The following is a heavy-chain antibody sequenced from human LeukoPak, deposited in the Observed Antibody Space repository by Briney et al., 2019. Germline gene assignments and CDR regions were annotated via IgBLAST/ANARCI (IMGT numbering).Heavy chain of an antibody. Sequence: PSETLSLTCTVSGYSISSGYYWGWIRQPPGKGLEWIGSIYHSGSTYYNPSLKSRVTISVDTSKNQFSLKLSSVTAADTAVYYCARDGGTSWSDPWGQGTLVTVSS. D-gene: IGHD4-23*01. CDR1: GYSISSGYY. V-gene: IGHV4-38-2*02. CDR2: IYHSGST. CDR3: ARDGGTSWSDP. J-gene: IGHJ5*02.